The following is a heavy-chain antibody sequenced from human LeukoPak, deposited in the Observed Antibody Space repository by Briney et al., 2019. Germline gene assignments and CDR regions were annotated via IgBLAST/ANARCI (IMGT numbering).Heavy chain of an antibody. CDR3: AGSYYTMPLDY. J-gene: IGHJ4*02. CDR1: GGSISSGTYY. CDR2: IYYGGST. Sequence: SQTLSLTCTVSGGSISSGTYYWGWIRQRPGKGLEWVGYIYYGGSTYYNPSLESRVTISVDTSKNQFSLKLSSVTAADTAVYYCAGSYYTMPLDYWGQGTLVTVSS. V-gene: IGHV4-31*03. D-gene: IGHD3-10*01.